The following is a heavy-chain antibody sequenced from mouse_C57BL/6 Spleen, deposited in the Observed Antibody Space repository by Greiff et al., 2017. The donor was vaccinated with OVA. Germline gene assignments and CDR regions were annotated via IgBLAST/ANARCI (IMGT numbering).Heavy chain of an antibody. J-gene: IGHJ1*03. D-gene: IGHD2-5*01. CDR1: GYTFTSYW. CDR3: ARYYSNYWYFDV. Sequence: VKLQQPGAELVKPGASVKMSCKASGYTFTSYWITWVKQRPGQGLEWIGDIYPGSGSTNYNEKFKSKATLTVDTSSSTAFMQLSSLTSEDSAVYYCARYYSNYWYFDVWGTGTTVTVSS. V-gene: IGHV1-55*01. CDR2: IYPGSGST.